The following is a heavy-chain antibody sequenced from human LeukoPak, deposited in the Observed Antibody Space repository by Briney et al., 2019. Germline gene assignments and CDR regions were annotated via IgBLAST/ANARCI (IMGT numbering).Heavy chain of an antibody. Sequence: PSETLSLTCTVSGGSISSSSYYWGWIRQPPGKGLEWIGSIYYSGSTYYNPSLKSRVTISVDTSKNQFSLKLSSVTAADTAVYYCARDARIAAAGTSWGQGTLVTVSS. J-gene: IGHJ5*02. CDR1: GGSISSSSYY. CDR3: ARDARIAAAGTS. V-gene: IGHV4-39*07. CDR2: IYYSGST. D-gene: IGHD6-13*01.